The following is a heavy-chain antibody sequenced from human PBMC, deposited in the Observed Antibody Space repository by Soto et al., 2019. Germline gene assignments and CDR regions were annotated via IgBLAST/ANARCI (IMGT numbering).Heavy chain of an antibody. V-gene: IGHV4-30-4*01. D-gene: IGHD3-10*01. J-gene: IGHJ5*02. CDR2: IYYIGTT. CDR3: SRGSTYYGFLT. CDR1: GDSMGSGDYY. Sequence: QVQLQESGPGLVNPSQTLSLTCTVSGDSMGSGDYYWTWIRQPPGKGLEWIGYIYYIGTTFYNPSLESRVNISIDTSKNPFSLRLTSVTAADTAVYYCSRGSTYYGFLTWGQGTLVTVSS.